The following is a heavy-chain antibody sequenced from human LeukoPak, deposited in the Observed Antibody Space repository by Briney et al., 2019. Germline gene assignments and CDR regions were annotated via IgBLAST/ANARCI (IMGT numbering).Heavy chain of an antibody. CDR1: GFTVSSNY. V-gene: IGHV3-66*01. J-gene: IGHJ4*02. CDR2: IYSGGST. Sequence: PGGSLRLSCAASGFTVSSNYMSWVRQAPGKGLEWVSDIYSGGSTYYADSVKGRFTISRDNSKNTLYLQMNSLRAEDTAVYYCARVSGYFSSSWTFDYWGQGTLVTVSS. CDR3: ARVSGYFSSSWTFDY. D-gene: IGHD6-13*01.